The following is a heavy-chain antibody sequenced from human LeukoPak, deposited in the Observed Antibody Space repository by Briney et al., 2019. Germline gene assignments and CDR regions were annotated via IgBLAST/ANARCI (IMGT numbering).Heavy chain of an antibody. CDR3: ARHGLFGGEY. CDR1: GGSFSGYY. J-gene: IGHJ4*02. CDR2: INHSGST. Sequence: KASETLSLTCAAYGGSFSGYYWSWIRQPPGKGLEWIGEINHSGSTNYNPSVKSRVTISVDTSKNQFSLKLSSVTAADTAVYYCARHGLFGGEYWGQGTLVTVSS. D-gene: IGHD3-16*01. V-gene: IGHV4-34*01.